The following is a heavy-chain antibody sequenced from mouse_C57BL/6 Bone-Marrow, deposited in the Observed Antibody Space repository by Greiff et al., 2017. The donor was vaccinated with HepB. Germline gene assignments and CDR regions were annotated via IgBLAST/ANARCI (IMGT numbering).Heavy chain of an antibody. CDR2: INPYNGGT. CDR3: ATNSSGY. Sequence: EVQRVESGPVLVKPGASVKMSCKASGYTFTDYYMNWVKQSHGKSLEWIGVINPYNGGTSYNQKFKGKATLTVDKSSSTAYMELNSLTSEDSAVYYCATNSSGYWGQGTTLTVSS. D-gene: IGHD3-2*02. V-gene: IGHV1-19*01. J-gene: IGHJ2*01. CDR1: GYTFTDYY.